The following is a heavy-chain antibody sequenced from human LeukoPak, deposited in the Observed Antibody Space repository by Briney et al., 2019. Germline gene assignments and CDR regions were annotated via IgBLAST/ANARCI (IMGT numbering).Heavy chain of an antibody. CDR1: GFTFSSYA. D-gene: IGHD3-22*01. V-gene: IGHV3-23*01. CDR3: ARDLETYYYDSSYSDY. Sequence: PGGSLRLSCAASGFTFSSYAMSWVRQAPGKGLEWVSAISGSGGSTYYADSVKGRFAISRDNSKNTLYLQMNSLRAEDTAVYYCARDLETYYYDSSYSDYWGQGTLVTVSS. J-gene: IGHJ4*02. CDR2: ISGSGGST.